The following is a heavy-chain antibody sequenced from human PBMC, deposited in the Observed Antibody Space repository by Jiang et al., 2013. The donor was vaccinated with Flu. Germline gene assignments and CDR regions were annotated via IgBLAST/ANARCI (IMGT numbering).Heavy chain of an antibody. CDR1: GGSITSTW. Sequence: SGPGLVKPSKTLSLTCTVSGGSITSTWWSWIRQPPGKGLEWIGSVYYSGTTNDNPSLKSRVTISVDTSKNQFSLNLSSLTAADTAVYYCARDQGGGYNWFDPWGPEPWSPSPQ. CDR3: ARDQGGGYNWFDP. J-gene: IGHJ5*02. D-gene: IGHD2-15*01. V-gene: IGHV4-59*01. CDR2: VYYSGTT.